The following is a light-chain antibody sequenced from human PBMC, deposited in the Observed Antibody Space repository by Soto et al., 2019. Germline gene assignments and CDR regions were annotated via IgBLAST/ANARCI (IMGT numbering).Light chain of an antibody. CDR1: SSDVGGYNY. V-gene: IGLV2-14*01. CDR3: SSYTSSSTLLYV. J-gene: IGLJ1*01. Sequence: QSALTQPASVSGSPGQSITISCTGTSSDVGGYNYVSWYQQHPCKAPKLMIYDVSNRPSGVSNRLSGSKSGNTASLIISGLQAEDESDYYCSSYTSSSTLLYVFVTGTKVTVL. CDR2: DVS.